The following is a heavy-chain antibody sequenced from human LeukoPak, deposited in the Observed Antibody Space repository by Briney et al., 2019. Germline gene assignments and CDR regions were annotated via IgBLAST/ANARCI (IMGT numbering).Heavy chain of an antibody. CDR1: GGTFSSYA. CDR3: ARGYDSSGYHWFDP. V-gene: IGHV1-69*05. J-gene: IGHJ5*02. D-gene: IGHD3-22*01. CDR2: IIPIFGTA. Sequence: SVKVSCNASGGTFSSYAISWVRQAPGQGLEWMGRIIPIFGTANYAQKFQGRVTITTDESTSTAYMELSSLRSEDTAVYYCARGYDSSGYHWFDPWGQGTLATVSS.